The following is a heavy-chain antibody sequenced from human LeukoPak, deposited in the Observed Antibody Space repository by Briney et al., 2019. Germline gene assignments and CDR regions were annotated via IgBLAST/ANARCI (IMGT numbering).Heavy chain of an antibody. CDR1: GGSISSYY. J-gene: IGHJ4*02. Sequence: ASETLSLTCTVSGGSISSYYWSWIRQPPGKGLEWIGYIYYSGSTNYNPSLKSRVTISVDTSKNQFSLKLSSVTAADTAVYYSASVVDIVATMGFDYWGQGTLVTVSS. D-gene: IGHD5-12*01. CDR2: IYYSGST. V-gene: IGHV4-59*01. CDR3: ASVVDIVATMGFDY.